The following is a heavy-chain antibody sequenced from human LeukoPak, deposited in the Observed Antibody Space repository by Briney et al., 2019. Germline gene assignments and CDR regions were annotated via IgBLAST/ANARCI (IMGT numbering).Heavy chain of an antibody. J-gene: IGHJ4*02. CDR2: IYSSGNT. CDR1: GFTVSSNY. Sequence: GGSLRLSCAASGFTVSSNYMSWVRQAPGKGLEWVSVIYSSGNTYYADSVKGRFTISRDNSKNTLYLQMNSLRDEDTAVYYCARVRVSVAGHDYWGQGTLVAVSS. V-gene: IGHV3-66*01. D-gene: IGHD6-19*01. CDR3: ARVRVSVAGHDY.